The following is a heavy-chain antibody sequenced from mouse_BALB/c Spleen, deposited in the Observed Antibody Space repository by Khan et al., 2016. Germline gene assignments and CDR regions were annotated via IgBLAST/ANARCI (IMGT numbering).Heavy chain of an antibody. J-gene: IGHJ3*01. V-gene: IGHV1-7*01. CDR1: GYTFTSYW. CDR2: INPSTGYT. Sequence: QVQLQQSGAELAKPGASVKMSCKASGYTFTSYWMHWVKQRPGQGLEWIGYINPSTGYTEYNQNFTDKATLTADKSSSTAYIQLSSLTSEDSAVYYCVRRTVDRSFVYWGQGTLVTVSA. CDR3: VRRTVDRSFVY.